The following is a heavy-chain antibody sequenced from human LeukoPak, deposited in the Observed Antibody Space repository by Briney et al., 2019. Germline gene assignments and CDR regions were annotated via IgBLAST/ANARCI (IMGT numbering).Heavy chain of an antibody. CDR3: ARDTGDKGYYDFWSGFSALFDY. D-gene: IGHD3-3*01. J-gene: IGHJ4*02. V-gene: IGHV1-2*02. Sequence: GASVKVSCKASGYTFTSYGISWVRQAPGQGLEWMGWINPNSGGTNYAQKFQGRVTMTRDTSISTAYMELSRLRSDDTAVYYCARDTGDKGYYDFWSGFSALFDYWGQGTLVTVSS. CDR1: GYTFTSYG. CDR2: INPNSGGT.